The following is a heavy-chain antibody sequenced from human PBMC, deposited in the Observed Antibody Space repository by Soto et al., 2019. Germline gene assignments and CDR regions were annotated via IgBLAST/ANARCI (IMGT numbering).Heavy chain of an antibody. Sequence: ASVKVSCKASGGTFSSYAISWVRQAPGQGLEWMGGIIPIFGTANYAQKFQGRVTITADESTSTAYMELSSLRSEDTAVYYCARDIISSPPYCSGGSCYFNWFDPWGQGTLVTVSS. V-gene: IGHV1-69*13. D-gene: IGHD2-15*01. CDR1: GGTFSSYA. CDR2: IIPIFGTA. J-gene: IGHJ5*02. CDR3: ARDIISSPPYCSGGSCYFNWFDP.